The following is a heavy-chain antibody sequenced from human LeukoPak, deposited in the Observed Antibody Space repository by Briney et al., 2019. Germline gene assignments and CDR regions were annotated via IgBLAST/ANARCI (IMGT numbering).Heavy chain of an antibody. CDR3: ARQDDAFDI. V-gene: IGHV4-59*08. Sequence: SETLSLTCTVSGGSISSYYWSWIRQPPGRGLEWIGYIYYSGSTNYNPSLKSRVTISVDTSKNQFSLKLSSVTAADTAVYYCARQDDAFDIWGQGTMVTVSS. CDR1: GGSISSYY. J-gene: IGHJ3*02. CDR2: IYYSGST.